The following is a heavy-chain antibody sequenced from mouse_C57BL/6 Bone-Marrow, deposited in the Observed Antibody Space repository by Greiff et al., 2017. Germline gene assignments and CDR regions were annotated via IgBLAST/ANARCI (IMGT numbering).Heavy chain of an antibody. CDR3: ARLAIYYGNYAWFAY. CDR2: IDPSDSYT. Sequence: QVQLQQSGAELVMPGASVKLSCKASGYTFTSYWMHWVKQRPGQGLEWIGEIDPSDSYTNYNQKFKGKSTLTVDKSSSTAYMQLSSLTSEDSAVYYCARLAIYYGNYAWFAYWGHGTLVTVSA. V-gene: IGHV1-69*01. J-gene: IGHJ3*01. CDR1: GYTFTSYW. D-gene: IGHD2-1*01.